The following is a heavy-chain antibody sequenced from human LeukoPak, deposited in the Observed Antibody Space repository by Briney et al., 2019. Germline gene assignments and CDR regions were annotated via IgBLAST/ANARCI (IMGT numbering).Heavy chain of an antibody. D-gene: IGHD2-15*01. V-gene: IGHV4-59*08. CDR2: IYYSGST. CDR3: AMRSRVYCSGGNCDYQPAWIDY. CDR1: GVSISSYY. J-gene: IGHJ4*02. Sequence: SETLSLTCTVSGVSISSYYWSWIRQPPGKGLEWIGYIYYSGSTNYNPSLKSRVTISVDTSKNQFSLKLSSVTAADTAVYYPAMRSRVYCSGGNCDYQPAWIDYWGQGTLVTVSS.